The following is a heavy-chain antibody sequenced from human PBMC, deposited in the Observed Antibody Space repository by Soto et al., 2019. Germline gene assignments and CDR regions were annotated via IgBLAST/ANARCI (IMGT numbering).Heavy chain of an antibody. CDR3: AKERNSGWSNWFDT. CDR2: ISYDASHR. Sequence: QMQLVQSGGGVVQPGRSLRLACSASGFTFNSYGMHWVRQAPGKGLEWVALISYDASHRYYADSVKGRFPISRDNSENTLYLQMSSLRVDDTAVYFCAKERNSGWSNWFDTWGQGTLVTVSS. D-gene: IGHD6-19*01. J-gene: IGHJ5*02. V-gene: IGHV3-30*18. CDR1: GFTFNSYG.